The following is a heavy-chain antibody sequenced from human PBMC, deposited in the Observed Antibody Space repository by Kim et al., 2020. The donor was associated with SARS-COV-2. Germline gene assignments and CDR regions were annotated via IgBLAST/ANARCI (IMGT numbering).Heavy chain of an antibody. CDR2: NP. J-gene: IGHJ4*02. CDR3: ARGNGAFSDY. D-gene: IGHD2-8*01. V-gene: IGHV7-4-1*02. Sequence: NPTYAQGFTGQVVFSLDTSVGTAYLQISSLKAEDTAVYYCARGNGAFSDYWGQGTLVTVSS.